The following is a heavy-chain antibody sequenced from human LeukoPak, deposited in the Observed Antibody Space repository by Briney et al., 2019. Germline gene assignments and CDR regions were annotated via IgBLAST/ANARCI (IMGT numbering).Heavy chain of an antibody. Sequence: GASVKVSCTASGYTFTGYYMHCVRQAPGQGLEWMGWINPNSGGTNYAQKFQGRVTMPRDTSISTAYMELSRLRSDDTAVYYCARDHQYCSSTSCYWDYYYYYGMDVWGQGTTVTVSS. D-gene: IGHD2-2*01. CDR1: GYTFTGYY. CDR3: ARDHQYCSSTSCYWDYYYYYGMDV. CDR2: INPNSGGT. J-gene: IGHJ6*02. V-gene: IGHV1-2*02.